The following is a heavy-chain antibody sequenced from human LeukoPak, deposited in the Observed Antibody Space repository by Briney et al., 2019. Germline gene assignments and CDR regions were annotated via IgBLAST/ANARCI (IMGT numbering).Heavy chain of an antibody. CDR1: GGSISSYY. CDR2: INTSGNT. Sequence: PSETLSLTCTASGGSISSYYWSWIRQPAGKGLEWIGRINTSGNTNYNPSLKSRVTMSVDTTKNQVSLKLSSVTAADTAVYYCAREKDYGDSRGLDPLGQGTLVTVSS. J-gene: IGHJ5*02. CDR3: AREKDYGDSRGLDP. D-gene: IGHD4-17*01. V-gene: IGHV4-4*07.